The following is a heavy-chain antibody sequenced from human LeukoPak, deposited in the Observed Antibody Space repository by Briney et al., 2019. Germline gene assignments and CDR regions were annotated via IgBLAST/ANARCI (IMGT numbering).Heavy chain of an antibody. CDR2: TRYDGSKK. Sequence: PGRSLRLSCAASGFTFSSYGMHWVRQAPGMGLEWVAFTRYDGSKKYYADSVKGRFTISRDNSKNTLYLQMNSLRAEDTAVYYCAKAFGRLRLGELSLVGAFDIWGQGTMVTVSS. D-gene: IGHD3-16*02. J-gene: IGHJ3*02. V-gene: IGHV3-30*02. CDR3: AKAFGRLRLGELSLVGAFDI. CDR1: GFTFSSYG.